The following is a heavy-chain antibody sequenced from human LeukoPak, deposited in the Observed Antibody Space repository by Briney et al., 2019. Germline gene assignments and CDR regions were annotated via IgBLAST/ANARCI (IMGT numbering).Heavy chain of an antibody. D-gene: IGHD5-18*01. Sequence: ASVKVSCKASGYTFTSYGISWVRQAPGQGLEWMGGIIPIFGTANYAQKFQGRVTITTDESTSTAYMELSSLRSEDTAVYYCARALWDTAMVTFDYYYYYMDVWGKGTTVTVSS. CDR3: ARALWDTAMVTFDYYYYYMDV. J-gene: IGHJ6*03. CDR2: IIPIFGTA. V-gene: IGHV1-69*05. CDR1: GYTFTSYG.